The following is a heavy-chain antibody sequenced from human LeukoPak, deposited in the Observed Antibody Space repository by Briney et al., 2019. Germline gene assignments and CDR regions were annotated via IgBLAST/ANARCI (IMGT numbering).Heavy chain of an antibody. CDR1: GFTFSSYG. V-gene: IGHV3-30*02. CDR2: IRYDGSNK. D-gene: IGHD3-22*01. Sequence: GGSLRLSCAASGFTFSSYGMHWVRQAPGKGLEWVAFIRYDGSNKYYAESVKGRFTISRDNSKNTLYLQMNSLRAEDTAVYYCAKDHLGDYYDSSGGGYYFDYWGQGTLVTVSS. CDR3: AKDHLGDYYDSSGGGYYFDY. J-gene: IGHJ4*02.